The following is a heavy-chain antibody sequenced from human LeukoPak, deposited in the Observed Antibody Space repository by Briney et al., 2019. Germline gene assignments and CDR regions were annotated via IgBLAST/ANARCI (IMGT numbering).Heavy chain of an antibody. D-gene: IGHD6-13*01. CDR3: ARAHQVGSSWYGYYYMDV. CDR1: GYTFTSYG. CDR2: ISAYNGNT. J-gene: IGHJ6*03. Sequence: GASVKVSCKASGYTFTSYGISWVRQAPGQGLEWMGWISAYNGNTNYAQKLQGRVTMTTDTSTSTAYMELRSLRSDDTAVYYCARAHQVGSSWYGYYYMDVWGKGTTVTVSS. V-gene: IGHV1-18*01.